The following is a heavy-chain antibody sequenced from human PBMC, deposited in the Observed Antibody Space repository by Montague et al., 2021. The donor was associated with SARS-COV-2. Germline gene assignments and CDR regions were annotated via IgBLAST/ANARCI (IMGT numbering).Heavy chain of an antibody. CDR2: INQSGRT. Sequence: SETLSLTCAVYGGSFSGYYWSWIRQPPEKGLEWIGEINQSGRTNYNPSLKSRVTISVDTSKNQFSLKLSSVTAADTAVYYCARGGRSVWVVAVSAYLDYWGQGTLVTVSS. CDR1: GGSFSGYY. D-gene: IGHD2-15*01. V-gene: IGHV4-34*01. J-gene: IGHJ4*02. CDR3: ARGGRSVWVVAVSAYLDY.